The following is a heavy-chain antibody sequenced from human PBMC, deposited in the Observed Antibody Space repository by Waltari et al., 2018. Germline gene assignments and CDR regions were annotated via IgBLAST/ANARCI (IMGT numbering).Heavy chain of an antibody. D-gene: IGHD3-10*01. V-gene: IGHV1-2*06. CDR2: NHPIGGGT. J-gene: IGHJ4*02. CDR3: AREGPWYYGSGSYYGY. CDR1: GYTFTGYY. Sequence: QVQLVQSGAEVKKPGASVKVSCKASGYTFTGYYMQWVRQAPGQGLEWMGRNHPIGGGTNYAQKFHGRGTMTRDSSISTAYMAPRRLRSYATAVYYCAREGPWYYGSGSYYGYWGQGTLVTVSS.